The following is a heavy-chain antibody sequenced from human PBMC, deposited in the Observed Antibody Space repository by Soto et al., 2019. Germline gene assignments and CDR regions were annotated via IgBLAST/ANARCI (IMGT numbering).Heavy chain of an antibody. CDR3: ACGSGGPNPVIVVLPAAGGGLDV. J-gene: IGHJ6*02. D-gene: IGHD2-2*01. CDR1: GGSISSGGYY. Sequence: QVQLQESGPGLVKPSQTLSLTCTVSGGSISSGGYYWSWIRQHPGKGLEWIGYIYYSGSTYYNPPLQRRLTISVHTSKHPFSLKLSSVTAADTAVYYCACGSGGPNPVIVVLPAAGGGLDVWGQGTTVTVSS. V-gene: IGHV4-31*03. CDR2: IYYSGST.